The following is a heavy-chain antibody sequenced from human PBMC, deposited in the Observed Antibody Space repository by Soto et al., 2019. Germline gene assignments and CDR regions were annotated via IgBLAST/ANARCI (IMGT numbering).Heavy chain of an antibody. D-gene: IGHD3-22*01. J-gene: IGHJ4*02. Sequence: XATTLGTPPQTLTLTGSFARFSLSSTGVGVCCIRQPPGKALEWVALIYCNDDKRYSPSLKSRLTITKDTSKNQVILTVTNTDPVDTATYYCAHRPDDSGYFDDWGQGALVTVSS. CDR3: AHRPDDSGYFDD. CDR1: RFSLSSTGVG. CDR2: IYCNDDK. V-gene: IGHV2-5*01.